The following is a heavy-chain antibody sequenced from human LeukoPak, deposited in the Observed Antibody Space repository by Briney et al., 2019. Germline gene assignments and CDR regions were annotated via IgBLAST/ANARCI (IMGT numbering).Heavy chain of an antibody. Sequence: SETLSLTCAVSGGSVSGHYWDWIRQPPGKGLEWIGYIYASGSANYHPSLKSRVTISLDTSENHVSLRLTSVTAEDTAVYYCAREAPGRSGWTYFDYWGQGSLVTVSS. CDR2: IYASGSA. CDR3: AREAPGRSGWTYFDY. V-gene: IGHV4-59*02. J-gene: IGHJ4*02. D-gene: IGHD6-19*01. CDR1: GGSVSGHY.